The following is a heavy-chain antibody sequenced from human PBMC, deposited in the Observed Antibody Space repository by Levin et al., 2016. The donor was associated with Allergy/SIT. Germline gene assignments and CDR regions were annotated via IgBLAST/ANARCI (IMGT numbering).Heavy chain of an antibody. V-gene: IGHV4-39*02. J-gene: IGHJ3*01. CDR3: ARDLAYCGGDCNDGFDF. CDR2: ISYSGST. Sequence: GSLRLSCTVSGDSSSSSYYWGWIRQPPGKGLEWIGSISYSGSTYHNPSLKSRVTISVDTSKNQFSLKLNSVTAADTAVYYCARDLAYCGGDCNDGFDFWGQGTMVTVSS. CDR1: GDSSSSSYY. D-gene: IGHD2-21*02.